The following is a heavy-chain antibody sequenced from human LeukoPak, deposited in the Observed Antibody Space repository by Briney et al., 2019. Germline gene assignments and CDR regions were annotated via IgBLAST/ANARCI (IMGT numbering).Heavy chain of an antibody. D-gene: IGHD3-10*01. Sequence: GGSLRLSCAASGFTFSSYSMNWVRRAPGKGLEWVSSISSSSSYIYYADSVKGRFTISRDNAKNSLYLQMNSLRAEDTAVYYCARVGWFGELTPDYWGQGTLVTVSP. J-gene: IGHJ4*02. CDR1: GFTFSSYS. CDR3: ARVGWFGELTPDY. CDR2: ISSSSSYI. V-gene: IGHV3-21*01.